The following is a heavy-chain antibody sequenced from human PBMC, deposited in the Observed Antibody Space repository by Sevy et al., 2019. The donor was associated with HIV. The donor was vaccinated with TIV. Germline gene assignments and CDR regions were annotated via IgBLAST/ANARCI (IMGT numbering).Heavy chain of an antibody. J-gene: IGHJ4*02. CDR3: ARRDVNHQFLLDY. CDR1: GFTFHDYD. CDR2: ISYDERDI. D-gene: IGHD2-21*01. V-gene: IGHV3-30*03. Sequence: GGSLRLSCAASGFTFHDYDMHWVRQAPGKGLEWLSCISYDERDIYYLDSVRGRFSVSRDNSKQTLFLQMDSLGPEDTAIYYCARRDVNHQFLLDYWGQGILVTVSS.